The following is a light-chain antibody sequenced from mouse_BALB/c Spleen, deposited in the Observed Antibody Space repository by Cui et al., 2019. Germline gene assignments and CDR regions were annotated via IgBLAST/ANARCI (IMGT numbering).Light chain of an antibody. V-gene: IGKV4-68*01. CDR3: QQWSSNPYT. CDR1: SSVSY. J-gene: IGKJ2*01. Sequence: QVVLTQSPALMSASRGAKVTMTCTASSSVSYMYWYQQKPRSSPKPWIYLTSNLASGVPARFSGSGSGTSYSLTISSMEAEDAATYYCQQWSSNPYTFGGGTKLEIK. CDR2: LTS.